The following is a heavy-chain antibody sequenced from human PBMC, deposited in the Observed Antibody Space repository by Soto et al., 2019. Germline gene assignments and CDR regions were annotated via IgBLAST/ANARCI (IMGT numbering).Heavy chain of an antibody. CDR1: GVTFTDST. J-gene: IGHJ4*02. D-gene: IGHD3-10*01. Sequence: EVQLVESGGGLVQPGGSLKLSCAASGVTFTDSTMHWVRQASGKGLEWVGRIRSKANNYATSYAASLKGRFTISRDDSENTAYLQMNSLKTKDTAVYYCTSSYGVWGQGTLVTVSS. CDR3: TSSYGV. CDR2: IRSKANNYAT. V-gene: IGHV3-73*01.